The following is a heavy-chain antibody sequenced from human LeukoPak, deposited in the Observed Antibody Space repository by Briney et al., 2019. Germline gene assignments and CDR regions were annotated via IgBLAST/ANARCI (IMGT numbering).Heavy chain of an antibody. CDR3: ASGSYAYYYMDV. J-gene: IGHJ6*03. D-gene: IGHD1-26*01. CDR1: GGSISSSTFY. Sequence: PSETLSLTCTVSGGSISSSTFYWGWIRQPPGKGLEWIGSLYYSGSTYYNPSLKSRVTISVDTSKNQFSLKLSSVTAADTAVYYCASGSYAYYYMDVWGKGTTVTVSS. V-gene: IGHV4-39*07. CDR2: LYYSGST.